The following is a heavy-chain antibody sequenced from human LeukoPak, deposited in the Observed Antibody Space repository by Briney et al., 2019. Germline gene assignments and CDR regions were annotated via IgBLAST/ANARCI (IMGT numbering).Heavy chain of an antibody. CDR1: GFTFGSFS. J-gene: IGHJ4*02. V-gene: IGHV3-21*01. CDR3: ARDPGRSGGSCYSDY. CDR2: ISSSGSGTYI. D-gene: IGHD2-15*01. Sequence: GGSLRLSRAASGFTFGSFSMTWVRQAPGKGLEWVSTISSSGSGTYIYYADSVKGRFTISRDNAKNSLYLQMNSLRAEDTAVYYCARDPGRSGGSCYSDYWGQGTLVTVSS.